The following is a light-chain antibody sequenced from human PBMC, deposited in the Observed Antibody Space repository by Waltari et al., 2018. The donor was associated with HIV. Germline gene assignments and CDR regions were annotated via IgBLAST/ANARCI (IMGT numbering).Light chain of an antibody. V-gene: IGKV3-20*01. J-gene: IGKJ2*01. CDR1: QGVSGNY. CDR2: RAS. Sequence: IVLPQSPRTLSFPPGARATLSCRASQGVSGNYLAWFQHKAGQAPTLLIYRASSRATGIPDRFSGSGSGTDFTLTISRLEPEDFALYYCQQYADSYTFGRGTKLEI. CDR3: QQYADSYT.